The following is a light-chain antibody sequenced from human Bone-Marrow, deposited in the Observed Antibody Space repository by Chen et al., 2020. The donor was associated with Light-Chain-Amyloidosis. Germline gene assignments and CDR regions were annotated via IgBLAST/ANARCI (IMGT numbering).Light chain of an antibody. CDR3: LSYAGSFTFV. Sequence: HSALTQPASVSGSPGQSITISCTASSRDVATYKFVSWYQKHPGKAPKFIIYEGSKRPSGVSDRFSGSKSGKTASLTISGLQADDEADYYCLSYAGSFTFVFGTGTKVTVL. CDR1: SRDVATYKF. J-gene: IGLJ1*01. CDR2: EGS. V-gene: IGLV2-23*01.